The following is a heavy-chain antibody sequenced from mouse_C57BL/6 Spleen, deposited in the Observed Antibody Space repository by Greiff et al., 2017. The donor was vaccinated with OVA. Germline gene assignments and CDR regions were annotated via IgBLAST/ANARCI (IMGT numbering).Heavy chain of an antibody. CDR2: IHPNSGST. CDR3: AREGYYGSSSHYYAMDY. Sequence: QVQLQQPGAELVKPGASVKLSCKASGYTFTSYWMHWVKQRPGPGLEWIGMIHPNSGSTNYNEKFKSKATLTVDKSSSTAYMQLSSLTSEDSAVYYCAREGYYGSSSHYYAMDYWGQGTSVTVSS. J-gene: IGHJ4*01. V-gene: IGHV1-64*01. CDR1: GYTFTSYW. D-gene: IGHD1-1*01.